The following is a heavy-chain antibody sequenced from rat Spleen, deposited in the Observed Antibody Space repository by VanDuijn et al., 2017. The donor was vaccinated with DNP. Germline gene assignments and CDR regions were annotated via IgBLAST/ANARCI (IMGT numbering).Heavy chain of an antibody. V-gene: IGHV5-31*01. D-gene: IGHD1-11*01. CDR1: GFTFSDHL. J-gene: IGHJ3*01. CDR3: ATGVHGGYEDWFAY. Sequence: EVQLVESGGDLVQPGRSLKLSCVASGFTFSDHLMTWIRQVPGRGLEWIASITSGGGITYYPDSVKGRFTISRDNAKNTQYLQMDSLRSEDTATYYCATGVHGGYEDWFAYWGQGTLVTVSS. CDR2: ITSGGGIT.